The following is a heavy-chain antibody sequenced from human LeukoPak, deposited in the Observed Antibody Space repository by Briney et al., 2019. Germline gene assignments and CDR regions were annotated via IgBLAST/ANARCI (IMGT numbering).Heavy chain of an antibody. Sequence: SETLSLTCTVSGGSISSYYWSWIRQPAGKGLEWIGRIYTSGSTNYNPSLKSRVTISVDTSKNQFSLKLSSVTAADTAVYYCARGRCSSTSCYIYYYYGMDVWGQGTTVTVSS. J-gene: IGHJ6*02. CDR3: ARGRCSSTSCYIYYYYGMDV. CDR1: GGSISSYY. CDR2: IYTSGST. D-gene: IGHD2-2*02. V-gene: IGHV4-4*07.